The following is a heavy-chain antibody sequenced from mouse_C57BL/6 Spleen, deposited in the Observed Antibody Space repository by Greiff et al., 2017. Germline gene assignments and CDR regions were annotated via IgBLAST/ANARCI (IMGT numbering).Heavy chain of an antibody. D-gene: IGHD1-1*01. Sequence: DVKLVESGGGLVKPGGSLKLSCAASGFTFSDYGMHWVRQAPEKGLEWVAYISSGSSTIYYADTVKGRFTISRDNAKNTLFLQMTSLRSEDTAMYYCARESSSWYFEVWGTGTTVTVSS. J-gene: IGHJ1*03. V-gene: IGHV5-17*01. CDR1: GFTFSDYG. CDR2: ISSGSSTI. CDR3: ARESSSWYFEV.